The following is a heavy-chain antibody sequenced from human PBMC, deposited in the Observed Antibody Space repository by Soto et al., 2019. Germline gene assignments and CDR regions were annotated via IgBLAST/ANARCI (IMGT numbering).Heavy chain of an antibody. CDR2: IIPILGIA. CDR3: ARSGYYYDSSGYSN. J-gene: IGHJ4*02. D-gene: IGHD3-22*01. V-gene: IGHV1-69*02. Sequence: QVQLVQSGAEVKKPGSSVKVSCKASGGTFSSYTISWVRQAPGQGLEWMGRIIPILGIANYAQKFQGRVTITADKSTSTAYMELSSLRSEDTAVYYCARSGYYYDSSGYSNWGQGTLVTVSS. CDR1: GGTFSSYT.